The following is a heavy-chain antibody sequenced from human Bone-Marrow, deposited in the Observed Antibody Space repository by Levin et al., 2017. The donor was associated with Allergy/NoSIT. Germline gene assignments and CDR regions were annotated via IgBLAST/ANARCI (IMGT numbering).Heavy chain of an antibody. V-gene: IGHV7-4-1*02. CDR2: INTNTGSP. CDR1: GYSFTDYT. D-gene: IGHD3-10*01. CDR3: ARGERSELVRPDFVSHYSFREKLYYVDV. J-gene: IGHJ6*03. Sequence: GESLKISCKASGYSFTDYTLTWVRQAPGQGLEWMGWINTNTGSPAYAQGFTGRFVFSLDTSVTTSYLQINRLEADDTAVYYCARGERSELVRPDFVSHYSFREKLYYVDVWGKGTAVTVSS.